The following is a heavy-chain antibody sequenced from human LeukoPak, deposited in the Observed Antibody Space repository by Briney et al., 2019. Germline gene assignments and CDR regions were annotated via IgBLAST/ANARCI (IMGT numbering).Heavy chain of an antibody. J-gene: IGHJ4*02. V-gene: IGHV4-59*01. Sequence: PSETLSLTCTVSGGSISSYYWSWIRQPPGKGLEWIGYIYYSGSTNYNPSLKSRVTISVDTSKNQFSLKLSSVTAADTAVYYCARGRKLSGYSGYEKPGFDYWGQGTLVTVSS. D-gene: IGHD5-12*01. CDR3: ARGRKLSGYSGYEKPGFDY. CDR1: GGSISSYY. CDR2: IYYSGST.